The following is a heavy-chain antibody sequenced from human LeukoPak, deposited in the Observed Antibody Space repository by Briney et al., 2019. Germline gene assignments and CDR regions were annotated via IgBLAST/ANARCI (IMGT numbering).Heavy chain of an antibody. CDR2: IIPIFGTA. V-gene: IGHV1-69*05. J-gene: IGHJ5*02. CDR3: ASSLGEVDWFDP. Sequence: SVKVSCKASGGTFSSYAISWVRQAPGQGLEWMGGIIPIFGTANYAQKFQGRVTITTDESTSTAYMELSSLRSEDTAVYYCASSLGEVDWFDPWGQGTLVTVPS. CDR1: GGTFSSYA. D-gene: IGHD3-10*01.